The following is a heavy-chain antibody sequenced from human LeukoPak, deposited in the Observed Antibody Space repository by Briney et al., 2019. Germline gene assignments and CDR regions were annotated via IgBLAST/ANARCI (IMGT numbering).Heavy chain of an antibody. V-gene: IGHV3-48*02. J-gene: IGHJ4*02. D-gene: IGHD6-13*01. Sequence: PGGSLRPSCTASGFTFSTYSMNWVRQAPGRGLEWVSYISGSSSSSDGGAKQYADSVKGRFTISRDNDKNSLYLQMNSLRDEDTAVYYCARRTGSDSWYIDYWGQGTLVSVSS. CDR3: ARRTGSDSWYIDY. CDR1: GFTFSTYS. CDR2: ISGSSSSSDGGAK.